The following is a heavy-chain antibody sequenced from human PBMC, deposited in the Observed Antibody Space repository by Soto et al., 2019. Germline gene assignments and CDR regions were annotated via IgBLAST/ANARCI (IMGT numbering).Heavy chain of an antibody. CDR2: ISSSGSYI. V-gene: IGHV3-21*01. CDR3: QGPIAIAGPGY. D-gene: IGHD6-19*01. J-gene: IGHJ4*02. Sequence: EVQVVESGGGLVKPGGSMRLSCVASGFGFNTYTMTWVRQAPGKGLEWVAAISSSGSYIHYADSVKGRFTISRDNAKKSVYLQMNSLRADDTAVYYCQGPIAIAGPGYWGQGTLVSVSS. CDR1: GFGFNTYT.